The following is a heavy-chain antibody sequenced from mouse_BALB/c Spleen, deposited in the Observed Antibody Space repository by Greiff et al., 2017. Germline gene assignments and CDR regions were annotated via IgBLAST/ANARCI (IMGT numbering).Heavy chain of an antibody. V-gene: IGHV5-6*01. CDR2: ISSGGSYT. CDR1: GFTFSSYG. Sequence: EVKLMESGGDLVKPGGSLKLSCAASGFTFSSYGMSWVRQTPDKRLEWVATISSGGSYTYYPDSVKGRFTISRDNAKNTLYLQMSSLKSEDTAMYYCARDYDYYYAMDYWGQGTSVTVSS. CDR3: ARDYDYYYAMDY. D-gene: IGHD2-4*01. J-gene: IGHJ4*01.